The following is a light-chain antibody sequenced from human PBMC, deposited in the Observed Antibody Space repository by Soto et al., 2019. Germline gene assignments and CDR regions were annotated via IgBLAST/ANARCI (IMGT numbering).Light chain of an antibody. Sequence: QSVLTQPPSVSAAPGQKVTISCSGSSSNIGNNYLSWYQQLPRTAPKILIYDNNNRPSGIPDRFSGSKSDTSATLGITGLQTGDEADYYCGTWDSSLSAVFGGGTKLTVL. J-gene: IGLJ2*01. CDR3: GTWDSSLSAV. CDR2: DNN. V-gene: IGLV1-51*01. CDR1: SSNIGNNY.